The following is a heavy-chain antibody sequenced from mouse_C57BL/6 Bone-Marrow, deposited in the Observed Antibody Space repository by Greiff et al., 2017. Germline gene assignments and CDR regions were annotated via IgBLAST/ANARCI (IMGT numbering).Heavy chain of an antibody. J-gene: IGHJ3*01. D-gene: IGHD2-4*01. CDR1: GFTFTDYY. CDR2: IRTKANGYTT. CDR3: VKGIYYDYDGLAD. Sequence: EVKLLESGGGLVQPGASLRLSCAASGFTFTDYYMSWVRQPPGKAPEWLALIRTKANGYTTEYTVSVKGQFTISRDNSQNILYLQMNTLRAEDSATYYCVKGIYYDYDGLADWGQGTLVTVSA. V-gene: IGHV7-4*01.